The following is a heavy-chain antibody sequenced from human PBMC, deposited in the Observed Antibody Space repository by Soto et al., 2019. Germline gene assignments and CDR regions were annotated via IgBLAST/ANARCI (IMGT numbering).Heavy chain of an antibody. CDR2: MHSSGGT. CDR1: TGSITRGDYF. D-gene: IGHD2-15*01. J-gene: IGHJ4*02. Sequence: QLLESGPGLVKPSETLSLTCTVSTGSITRGDYFWGWIRQPPGKVLEFIGSMHSSGGTYYRPSLKSLFSISMDKSKNQFSLKLTSVTTADTAVYFCAGVVVGATRQTGSDHWGQGTLVTVS. CDR3: AGVVVGATRQTGSDH. V-gene: IGHV4-39*01.